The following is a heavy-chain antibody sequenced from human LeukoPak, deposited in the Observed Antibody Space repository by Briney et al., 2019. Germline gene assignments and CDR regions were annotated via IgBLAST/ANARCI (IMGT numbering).Heavy chain of an antibody. CDR1: GFTFSNTW. CDR2: IKRIIDGGTT. D-gene: IGHD4-17*01. V-gene: IGHV3-15*01. Sequence: GGSLRLSCAASGFTFSNTWMNWVRQAPGKGLEWVGRIKRIIDGGTTDYAAPVKGRFTVSRDDSINTLYLQMSSLKTEDTAVYYCAAQGGCGDLRYLGQGTLVTVAS. CDR3: AAQGGCGDLRY. J-gene: IGHJ4*02.